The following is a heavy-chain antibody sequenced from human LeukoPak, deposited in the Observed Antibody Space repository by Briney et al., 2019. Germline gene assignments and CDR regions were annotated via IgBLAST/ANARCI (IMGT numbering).Heavy chain of an antibody. V-gene: IGHV6-1*01. Sequence: SQTLSLTCAISGDSVSSNSAAWNWIRQSPSRGLEWLGRTYYRSKWYTYYAVSVKSRISINRDTSKNQISLQLNSVTTEDTAVYYCARSTGPIDYWGQGTLVTVSS. CDR1: GDSVSSNSAA. J-gene: IGHJ4*02. CDR3: ARSTGPIDY. D-gene: IGHD1-1*01. CDR2: TYYRSKWYT.